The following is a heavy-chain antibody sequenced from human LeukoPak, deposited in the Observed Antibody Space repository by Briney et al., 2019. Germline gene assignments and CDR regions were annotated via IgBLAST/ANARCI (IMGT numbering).Heavy chain of an antibody. CDR1: GFTFSNAW. CDR2: IKSKTDGGTT. CDR3: TTDSPYFPRWLQNYFDY. D-gene: IGHD5-24*01. V-gene: IGHV3-15*01. J-gene: IGHJ4*02. Sequence: GGSLRLSCAASGFTFSNAWMSWVRQTQGKGLEWVGRIKSKTDGGTTDYAAPVKGRFTISRDDSKNTLYLQMNSLKTEDTAVYYCTTDSPYFPRWLQNYFDYWGQGTLVTVSS.